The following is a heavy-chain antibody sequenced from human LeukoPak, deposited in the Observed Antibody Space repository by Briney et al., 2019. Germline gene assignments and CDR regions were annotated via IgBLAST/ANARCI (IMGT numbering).Heavy chain of an antibody. CDR1: GGSFSGYY. Sequence: PSETLSLTCAVYGGSFSGYYWSWIRQPPGKGLEWIGYIYYSGSTNYNPSLKSRVTISVDTSKNQFSLKLSSVTAADTAVYYCARGVSAYYYGSGSYYFDYWGQGTLVTVSS. V-gene: IGHV4-59*01. J-gene: IGHJ4*02. CDR2: IYYSGST. D-gene: IGHD3-10*01. CDR3: ARGVSAYYYGSGSYYFDY.